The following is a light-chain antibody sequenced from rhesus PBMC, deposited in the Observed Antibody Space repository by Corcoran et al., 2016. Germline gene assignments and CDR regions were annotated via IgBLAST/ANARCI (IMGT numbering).Light chain of an antibody. CDR3: QHGYGTPFA. CDR1: DNVNNH. CDR2: YAS. Sequence: DIQMTQSPSSLSASVGDRVTITCRASDNVNNHLHWYQLKPGKVPKLLIYYASTLQNGVPSRVSGSGSGTDFTLTIYRLQPEDFATYYCQHGYGTPFAFGPGTKLDIK. J-gene: IGKJ3*01. V-gene: IGKV1-74*01.